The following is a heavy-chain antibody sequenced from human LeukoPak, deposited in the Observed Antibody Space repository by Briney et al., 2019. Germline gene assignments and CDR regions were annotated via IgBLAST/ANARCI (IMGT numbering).Heavy chain of an antibody. CDR1: GYSFTSYW. V-gene: IGHV5-51*01. CDR3: VRQGGSYWENHFDF. CDR2: IYPGDSDT. J-gene: IGHJ4*02. Sequence: GESLKISCKVSGYSFTSYWIGWVRQMPGKGLEWMGIIYPGDSDTRYRPSFQGHVTISADKSISTAYLQWGSLKASDTAMYYCVRQGGSYWENHFDFWGQGTLVTVSS. D-gene: IGHD1-26*01.